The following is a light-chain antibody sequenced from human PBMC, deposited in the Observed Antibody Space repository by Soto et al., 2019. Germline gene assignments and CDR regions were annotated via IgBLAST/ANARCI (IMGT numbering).Light chain of an antibody. Sequence: QAVVTQPPSVSGAPGQRVTISCTGNNSNLGAGYDVHWYQQLPGAAPKLVIFGNRNRPSGVPERFSDSKSGTSASLAITGLQAEDEADYYCQAYDYSLTAFVFGGGTKLTVL. CDR3: QAYDYSLTAFV. J-gene: IGLJ3*02. V-gene: IGLV1-40*01. CDR2: GNR. CDR1: NSNLGAGYD.